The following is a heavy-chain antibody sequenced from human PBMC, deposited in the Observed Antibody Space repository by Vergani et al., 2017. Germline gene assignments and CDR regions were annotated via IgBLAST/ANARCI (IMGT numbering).Heavy chain of an antibody. J-gene: IGHJ6*03. Sequence: QVQLQQWGAGLFKPSGTLSLSCAVYGGSFSGYHWSWILQPPGKGLEWIGEINHSGSTNYHPSLKSRVTISVNTSKNQFSLKLSSGTAADTAVYYCARDSSGIYYMDGWDKGTTVAVS. D-gene: IGHD6-19*01. V-gene: IGHV4-34*01. CDR3: ARDSSGIYYMDG. CDR2: INHSGST. CDR1: GGSFSGYH.